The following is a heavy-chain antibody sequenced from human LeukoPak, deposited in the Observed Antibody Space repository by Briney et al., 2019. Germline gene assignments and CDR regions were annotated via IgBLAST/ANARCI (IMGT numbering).Heavy chain of an antibody. D-gene: IGHD2-15*01. CDR1: GYTFTGYH. J-gene: IGHJ5*02. CDR3: ARGYCTGGSCSGAWFDP. V-gene: IGHV1-2*02. Sequence: DSVKVSCKASGYTFTGYHIHWVRQAPGQGLEWMGWIKINSGGTNYAQKFQGRVTMTRDTSISTAYIELNSLRSDDTAVYYCARGYCTGGSCSGAWFDPWGQGTLVTVSS. CDR2: IKINSGGT.